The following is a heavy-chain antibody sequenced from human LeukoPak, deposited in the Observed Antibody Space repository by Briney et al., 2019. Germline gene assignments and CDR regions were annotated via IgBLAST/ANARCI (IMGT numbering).Heavy chain of an antibody. V-gene: IGHV4-59*01. J-gene: IGHJ5*02. D-gene: IGHD3-10*01. CDR3: ARPVTVIRGVGWFDP. CDR2: IYYSGST. CDR1: GGSISSYY. Sequence: PSETLSLTGTVSGGSISSYYWSWIRQPPGKGLEWIGYIYYSGSTNYNPSLKSRVTISVDTSKNQFSLKLSSVTADDTAVYVCARPVTVIRGVGWFDPWGQGTLVTVSS.